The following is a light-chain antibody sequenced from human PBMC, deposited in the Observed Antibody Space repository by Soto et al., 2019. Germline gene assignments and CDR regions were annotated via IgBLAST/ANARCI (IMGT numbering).Light chain of an antibody. Sequence: DIQMTQSPSSRSASVGDRVTITCRASQTISSSLNWYQQKPGRAPKLLIYAASSLQSGVPSRFSGSGSGTDFTHTISSLQPEDFATYYCQQSYSTLALTFGGGTKVDIK. CDR2: AAS. V-gene: IGKV1-39*01. J-gene: IGKJ4*01. CDR1: QTISSS. CDR3: QQSYSTLALT.